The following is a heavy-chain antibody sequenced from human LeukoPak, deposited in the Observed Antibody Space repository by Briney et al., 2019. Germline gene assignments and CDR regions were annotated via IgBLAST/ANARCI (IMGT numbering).Heavy chain of an antibody. J-gene: IGHJ4*02. CDR2: ISDSGDYT. V-gene: IGHV3-23*01. Sequence: GGSLRLSCAGSGFTFSSYSMSWVRQAPGQGLEWVSVISDSGDYTSYADSVRGRFTISRDNSRNTLYLQMISLRPEDTAVYYCAKDTSIGKYCTNGVCSPFDYWGQGTLVTVSS. CDR1: GFTFSSYS. CDR3: AKDTSIGKYCTNGVCSPFDY. D-gene: IGHD2-8*01.